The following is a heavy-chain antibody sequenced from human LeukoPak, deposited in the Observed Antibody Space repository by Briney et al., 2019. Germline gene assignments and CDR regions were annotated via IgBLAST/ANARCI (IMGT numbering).Heavy chain of an antibody. V-gene: IGHV3-48*03. Sequence: PVGSLRLSCAASGFTFSSYEMNWVRQAPGKGLEWVSYISSSGSTIYYADSVKGRFTISRDNAKNSLYLQMNSLRAEDTAVYYCARDLLGRDWKSDYYYYYGMDVWGQGTTVTVSS. CDR3: ARDLLGRDWKSDYYYYYGMDV. D-gene: IGHD1-1*01. J-gene: IGHJ6*02. CDR2: ISSSGSTI. CDR1: GFTFSSYE.